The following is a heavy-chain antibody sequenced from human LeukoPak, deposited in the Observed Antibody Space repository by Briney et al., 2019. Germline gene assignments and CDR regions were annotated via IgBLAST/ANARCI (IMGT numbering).Heavy chain of an antibody. Sequence: GGSLRLSCAASGFTFSSYEMNWVRQAPGKGLEWVSYISSSGSTIYYADSVKGRFTISRDNAKNSLYLQMNSLRAEDTAVYYCATSPWRGSYSAPGDWYFDLWGRGTLVTVSS. CDR3: ATSPWRGSYSAPGDWYFDL. CDR2: ISSSGSTI. CDR1: GFTFSSYE. V-gene: IGHV3-48*03. J-gene: IGHJ2*01. D-gene: IGHD1-26*01.